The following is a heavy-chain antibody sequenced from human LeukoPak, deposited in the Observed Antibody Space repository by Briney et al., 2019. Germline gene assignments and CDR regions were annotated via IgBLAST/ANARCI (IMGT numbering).Heavy chain of an antibody. D-gene: IGHD3-22*01. CDR3: ARVFWYDSSFDY. CDR1: GFSFDDYG. V-gene: IGHV3-74*01. J-gene: IGHJ4*02. CDR2: INSDGSST. Sequence: GGSLRLSCVASGFSFDDYGMIWVRQFPGKGLVWVPRINSDGSSTSYADSVKGRFTISRDNAKNTLCLQMNSLRAEDTAVYYCARVFWYDSSFDYWGQGTLVTVSS.